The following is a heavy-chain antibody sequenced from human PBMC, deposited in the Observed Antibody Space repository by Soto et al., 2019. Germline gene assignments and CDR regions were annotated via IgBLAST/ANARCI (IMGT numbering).Heavy chain of an antibody. CDR2: ISSSSSTI. V-gene: IGHV3-48*02. J-gene: IGHJ5*02. D-gene: IGHD3-22*01. CDR3: AREEYYDSSGYAPNCFDL. Sequence: GSLRLSCAASGFNFSSYSMNWVHQAPGKGLEWVSYISSSSSTIYYADSVKGRFTISRDNAKNSLYLQMNSLRDEDTAVYYCAREEYYDSSGYAPNCFDLWGQGTLVTVSS. CDR1: GFNFSSYS.